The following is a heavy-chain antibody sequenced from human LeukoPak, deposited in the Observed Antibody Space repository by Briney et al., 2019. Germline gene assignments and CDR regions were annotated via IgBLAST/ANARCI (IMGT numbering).Heavy chain of an antibody. D-gene: IGHD2-2*01. CDR1: GGPISGYY. V-gene: IGHV4-4*09. J-gene: IGHJ3*02. CDR2: IYSTGST. Sequence: RPSETLSLTCAVSGGPISGYYWNWIRQPPGKGLKWIGYIYSTGSTNYNPSLKSRVTISLDTSKNQFSLNLTSVTAADAAVYYCARRTVVVPAALDALDIWAQGTMVTVSS. CDR3: ARRTVVVPAALDALDI.